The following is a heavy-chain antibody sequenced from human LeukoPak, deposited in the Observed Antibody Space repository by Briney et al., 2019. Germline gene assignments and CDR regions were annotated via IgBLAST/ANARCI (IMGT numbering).Heavy chain of an antibody. CDR1: GFTFSSYA. D-gene: IGHD3-22*01. Sequence: GGSLRLSCSASGFTFSSYAMHWVRQAPGKGLEYVSDISSNGGSTYYADSEKGRFTISRDNSKNTLYLQKSSLRAEDTAVYYCVKDLRYYDSSGYPDAFDIWGQGTMVTVSS. J-gene: IGHJ3*02. V-gene: IGHV3-64D*09. CDR2: ISSNGGST. CDR3: VKDLRYYDSSGYPDAFDI.